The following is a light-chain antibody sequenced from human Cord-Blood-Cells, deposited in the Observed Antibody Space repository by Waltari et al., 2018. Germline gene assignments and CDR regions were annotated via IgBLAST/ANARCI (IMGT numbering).Light chain of an antibody. CDR3: SSYAGSNNFEVV. J-gene: IGLJ2*01. CDR1: SSDVGGYNY. CDR2: DVS. Sequence: QSALTQPASVSGSPGQSITISCTGTSSDVGGYNYVSWYQQHPGKAPKLMIYDVSNRPSGVSNRFSGSKSGNTASLTVSGLQAEDEADYYCSSYAGSNNFEVVFGGWTKLTVL. V-gene: IGLV2-14*01.